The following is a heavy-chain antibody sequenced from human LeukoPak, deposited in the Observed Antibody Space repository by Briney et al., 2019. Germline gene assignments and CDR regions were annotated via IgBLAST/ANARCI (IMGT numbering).Heavy chain of an antibody. CDR3: ARGFGRAPFDY. V-gene: IGHV1-3*01. Sequence: GASVKVSCKASGYTFTSYAMHWVRQAPGQRLEWMGWINAGNGNTKYSQKFQGRVIITRDTSASTAYMELSSLRSEDTAVYYCARGFGRAPFDYWGQGTLVTVSS. CDR1: GYTFTSYA. D-gene: IGHD3-10*01. J-gene: IGHJ4*02. CDR2: INAGNGNT.